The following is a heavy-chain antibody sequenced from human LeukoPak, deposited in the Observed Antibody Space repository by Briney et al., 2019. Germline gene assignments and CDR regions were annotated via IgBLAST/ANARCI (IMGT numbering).Heavy chain of an antibody. Sequence: GGSLRLSCAHSGFTFSNYEMNWVRQAPGKGLEWVSFISSSGVLIYYADSVKGRFTISRDNAKNSLYLQLNSLRVEDTAVYYCARVSGSGWHFDYWGQGSLVTVSS. CDR2: ISSSGVLI. J-gene: IGHJ4*02. D-gene: IGHD6-19*01. CDR1: GFTFSNYE. V-gene: IGHV3-48*03. CDR3: ARVSGSGWHFDY.